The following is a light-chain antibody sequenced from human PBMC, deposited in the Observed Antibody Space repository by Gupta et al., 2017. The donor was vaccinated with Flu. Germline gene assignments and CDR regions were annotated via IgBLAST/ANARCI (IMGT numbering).Light chain of an antibody. V-gene: IGLV7-46*01. Sequence: QAVVTPEPSLTVSPGGTVPLTCGSSTVAVTSGHYPYWYQQKPGQDLRTVIYDTNNTAARTPGRFSGSRIGGKAALTLAGAQAEDEDEYYCLLAYSGAGVFGGGTKLTVL. CDR1: TVAVTSGHY. CDR2: DTN. J-gene: IGLJ3*02. CDR3: LLAYSGAGV.